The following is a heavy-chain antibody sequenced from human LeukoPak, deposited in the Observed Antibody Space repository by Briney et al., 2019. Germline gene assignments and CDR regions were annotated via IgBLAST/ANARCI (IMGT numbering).Heavy chain of an antibody. CDR2: IIPIFGTA. Sequence: GASVKVPCKASGGTFSSYAISGVRQAPGQGLEWMGRIIPIFGTANYAQKFQGRVTITTDESTSTAYTELSSLRSEDTAVYYCGRLMITFGGTYREDYWGQGTLVTVSS. CDR3: GRLMITFGGTYREDY. D-gene: IGHD3-16*01. J-gene: IGHJ4*02. V-gene: IGHV1-69*05. CDR1: GGTFSSYA.